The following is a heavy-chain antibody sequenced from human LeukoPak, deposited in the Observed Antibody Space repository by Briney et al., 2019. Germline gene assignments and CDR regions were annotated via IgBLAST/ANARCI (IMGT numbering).Heavy chain of an antibody. Sequence: SETLSLTCAVSGGSISSSNWWSWVRPPPGKGLEWIGYIYYSGSTNYNPSLKSRVTISVDTSKNQFSLKLSSVTAADTAVYYCAKDGGEYYDILTGYYPRLYYMDVWGKGTTVTISS. J-gene: IGHJ6*03. V-gene: IGHV4-4*02. D-gene: IGHD3-9*01. CDR3: AKDGGEYYDILTGYYPRLYYMDV. CDR1: GGSISSSNW. CDR2: IYYSGST.